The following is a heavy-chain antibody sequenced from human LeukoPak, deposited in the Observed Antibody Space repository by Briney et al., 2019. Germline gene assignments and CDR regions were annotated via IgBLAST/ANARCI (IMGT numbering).Heavy chain of an antibody. CDR3: ARGPSDYYDSSGHYFDY. V-gene: IGHV4-39*01. J-gene: IGHJ4*02. CDR1: GGSISSSSYY. CDR2: IYYSGST. D-gene: IGHD3-22*01. Sequence: PSETLSLTCTVSGGSISSSSYYWGWIRQPPGKGLEWIGSIYYSGSTYYNPSLKSRVTISVDTSKNQFSLKLSSVTAADTAVYYCARGPSDYYDSSGHYFDYWGQGTLVTVSS.